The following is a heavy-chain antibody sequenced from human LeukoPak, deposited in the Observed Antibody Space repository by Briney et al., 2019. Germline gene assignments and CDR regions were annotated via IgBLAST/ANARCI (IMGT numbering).Heavy chain of an antibody. CDR1: GGSFSGYY. CDR3: ASEGKEYYYDSSGYYYDYHDY. D-gene: IGHD3-22*01. J-gene: IGHJ4*02. CDR2: INHSGST. Sequence: SETLSLTCAVYGGSFSGYYWSWIRQPPGKGLEWIGEINHSGSTNYNPSLKSRVTISVDTSKNHFSLKLSSVTAADTAVYYCASEGKEYYYDSSGYYYDYHDYWGQGTLVTVSS. V-gene: IGHV4-34*01.